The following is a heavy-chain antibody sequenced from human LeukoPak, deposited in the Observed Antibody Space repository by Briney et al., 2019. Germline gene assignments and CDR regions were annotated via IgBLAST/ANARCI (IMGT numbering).Heavy chain of an antibody. CDR1: GFTFSSNS. J-gene: IGHJ4*02. CDR2: IYYGGST. Sequence: GGSLRLSCAASGFTFSSNSMSWVRQTPGKGLEWVSVIYYGGSTFYADSVQGRVSISRDNSKNILYLQINNLRAEDSAVYYCARVAKDCGGDCFSDYWGQGTLVTVSS. D-gene: IGHD2-21*02. V-gene: IGHV3-66*01. CDR3: ARVAKDCGGDCFSDY.